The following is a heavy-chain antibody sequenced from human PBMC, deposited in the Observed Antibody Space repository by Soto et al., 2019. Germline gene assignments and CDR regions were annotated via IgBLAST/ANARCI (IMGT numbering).Heavy chain of an antibody. V-gene: IGHV1-69*13. D-gene: IGHD3-10*01. Sequence: VKVSFKASGGTFSSHAISWVRQAPGQGLEWMGGIIPIFGTANYAQKFQGRVTITADESTSTAYMELSSLRSEDTAVYYCARVGGGSGSYYTYFDYWGRGTLVTVSS. CDR1: GGTFSSHA. CDR2: IIPIFGTA. J-gene: IGHJ4*02. CDR3: ARVGGGSGSYYTYFDY.